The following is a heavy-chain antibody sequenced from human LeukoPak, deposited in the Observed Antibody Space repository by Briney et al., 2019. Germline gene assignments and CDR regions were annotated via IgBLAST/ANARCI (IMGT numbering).Heavy chain of an antibody. Sequence: GGSLRLSCVVSGFTFSSYSINRVRQAPGKGLEWVSSISSSSSYIYYADSVKGRFTISRDNAKNSLYLQMNSLRAEDTAVYYCATSDDIVVVSTAPPEDYWGQGTLVTVSS. D-gene: IGHD2-2*01. V-gene: IGHV3-21*01. CDR3: ATSDDIVVVSTAPPEDY. CDR1: GFTFSSYS. CDR2: ISSSSSYI. J-gene: IGHJ4*02.